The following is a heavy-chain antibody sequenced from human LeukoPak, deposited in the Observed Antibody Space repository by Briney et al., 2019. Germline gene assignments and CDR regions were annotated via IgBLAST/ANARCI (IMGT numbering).Heavy chain of an antibody. Sequence: PSETLSLTCAVSGGSISSNSYYWGWIRQPPGKGLEWIGYIYYSGSTKYNPPLKSRVRISLDTSKNQFSLDLSSVTAADTAVYYCARDKGTSYLSSFDYWGQGTLVTVSS. CDR1: GGSISSNSYY. V-gene: IGHV4-61*01. D-gene: IGHD6-6*01. J-gene: IGHJ4*02. CDR2: IYYSGST. CDR3: ARDKGTSYLSSFDY.